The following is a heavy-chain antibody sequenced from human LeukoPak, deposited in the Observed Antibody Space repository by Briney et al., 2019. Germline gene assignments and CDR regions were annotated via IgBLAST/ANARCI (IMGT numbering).Heavy chain of an antibody. Sequence: GGSLRLSCAASGFTFSSCEMNWVRQAPGKGLEWVSYISGGASATSSADSVKGRFTIFRDDAKNSVYLQMKNLRVEDTAVYYCARANPGPDGSGSHSLWGMDVSGKGNPVAVSS. CDR2: ISGGASAT. CDR1: GFTFSSCE. J-gene: IGHJ6*04. V-gene: IGHV3-48*03. D-gene: IGHD3-10*01. CDR3: ARANPGPDGSGSHSLWGMDV.